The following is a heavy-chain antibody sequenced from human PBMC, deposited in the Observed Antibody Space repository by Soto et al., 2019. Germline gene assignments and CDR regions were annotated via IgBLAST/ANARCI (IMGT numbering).Heavy chain of an antibody. CDR3: ARGTDSGYDYMAY. J-gene: IGHJ4*02. CDR1: GGSISSGGYS. Sequence: QLQLQESGSGLVKPSQTLSLTCAVSGGSISSGGYSWSWIRQPPGKGLEWIGYIYHSGSTYYNPSLKSRVMLSVDRSNNQFSLKLSSVTAADTDVYYCARGTDSGYDYMAYWGQGTLVTVSS. V-gene: IGHV4-30-2*01. CDR2: IYHSGST. D-gene: IGHD5-12*01.